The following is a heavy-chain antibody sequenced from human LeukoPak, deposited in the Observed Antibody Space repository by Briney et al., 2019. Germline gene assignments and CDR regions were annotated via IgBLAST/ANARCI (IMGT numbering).Heavy chain of an antibody. J-gene: IGHJ4*02. CDR2: INPNNGAT. CDR3: ARKSLWTVDF. V-gene: IGHV1-2*02. CDR1: GYTFTGHD. D-gene: IGHD3/OR15-3a*01. Sequence: ASVKVSCKASGYTFTGHDVHWVRQAPGQGLEWMAWINPNNGATDYAQKFQDRVTVTRDTSISTVYMELRSLTSDDTAVYYCARKSLWTVDFWSQGTLVSVSS.